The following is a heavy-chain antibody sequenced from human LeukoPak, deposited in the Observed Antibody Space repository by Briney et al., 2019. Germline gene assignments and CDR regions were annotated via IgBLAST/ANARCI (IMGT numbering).Heavy chain of an antibody. CDR3: ARDLSFTISGVVIIGTDGFDP. V-gene: IGHV1-18*01. CDR1: GYTFTTSG. Sequence: ASVTVSCKASGYTFTTSGISWVRQAPGQGLEWMGWISAYNGNTNYAQNLQGRVTMTTDTSTSTAYMELRSLRSDDTAMYYCARDLSFTISGVVIIGTDGFDPWGQGTRVTFSS. CDR2: ISAYNGNT. D-gene: IGHD3-3*01. J-gene: IGHJ5*02.